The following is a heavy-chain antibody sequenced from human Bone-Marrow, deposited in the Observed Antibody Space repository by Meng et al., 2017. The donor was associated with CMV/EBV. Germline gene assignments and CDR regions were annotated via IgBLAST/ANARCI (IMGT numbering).Heavy chain of an antibody. CDR1: GFIFSNYA. V-gene: IGHV3-30-3*01. D-gene: IGHD2-8*02. Sequence: GESLKISCAASGFIFSNYAIHWVRQAPGKGLEWVALISYDGNNRSYPDSVKGRFTISRDNSKNTLYLQMKSLRAEDAAVYYCARGWRTYATGGYRYNGYFDYWGQGTLVTVSS. CDR3: ARGWRTYATGGYRYNGYFDY. J-gene: IGHJ4*02. CDR2: ISYDGNNR.